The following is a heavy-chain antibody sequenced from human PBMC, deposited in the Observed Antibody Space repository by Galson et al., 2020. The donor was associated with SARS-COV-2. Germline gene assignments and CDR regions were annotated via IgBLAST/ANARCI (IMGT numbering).Heavy chain of an antibody. J-gene: IGHJ3*02. Sequence: SGPTLVKLTQTLTLTCTFSGFSLSTSGMRVSWIRQPPGKALEWLALIDLDDDKFYSTSLKTRLTISKDTSKNQVFLTMTNMDPVDTATYYCARSYYDILTGYLAAFDIWGQGTMVTVSS. V-gene: IGHV2-70*04. CDR1: GFSLSTSGMR. D-gene: IGHD3-9*01. CDR2: IDLDDDK. CDR3: ARSYYDILTGYLAAFDI.